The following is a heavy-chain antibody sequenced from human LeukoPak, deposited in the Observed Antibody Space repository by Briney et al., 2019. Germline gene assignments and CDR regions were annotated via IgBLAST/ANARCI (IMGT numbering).Heavy chain of an antibody. D-gene: IGHD3-10*01. CDR1: GFTFSDYY. CDR3: ARGRGSGSYDYFDY. CDR2: ISSSSSYT. J-gene: IGHJ4*02. V-gene: IGHV3-11*05. Sequence: GGSLRLSCAASGFTFSDYYMSWIRQASGKGLEWVSYISSSSSYTNYADSVKGRLTISRDNAKNSLYLQMNSLRAEDTAVYYCARGRGSGSYDYFDYWGQGTLVTVSS.